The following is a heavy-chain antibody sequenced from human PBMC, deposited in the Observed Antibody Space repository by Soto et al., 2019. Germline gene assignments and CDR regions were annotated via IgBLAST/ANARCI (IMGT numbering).Heavy chain of an antibody. Sequence: QVQLVQSGAEVKKPGSSVKVSCKASGGTFSSYTISWVRQAPGQGLEWMGRIIPILGIANYAQKFQGRVTITADKSTSTAYMELSSLRSEDTAVYYCARDHRNWYFDLWGRGTLVTVSS. CDR1: GGTFSSYT. J-gene: IGHJ2*01. V-gene: IGHV1-69*08. CDR2: IIPILGIA. CDR3: ARDHRNWYFDL.